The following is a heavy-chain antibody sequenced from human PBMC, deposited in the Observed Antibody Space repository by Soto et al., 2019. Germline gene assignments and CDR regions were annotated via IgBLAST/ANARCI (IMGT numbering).Heavy chain of an antibody. J-gene: IGHJ3*02. CDR3: ARDGGVSSSWYWGAFDI. Sequence: ASVKVSCKASGGTFSSYAISWVRQAPVQGLEWMGGIIPIFGTANYAQKFQGRVTITADESTSTAYMELSSLRSEDTAVYYCARDGGVSSSWYWGAFDIWGQGTMVTVSS. D-gene: IGHD6-13*01. CDR1: GGTFSSYA. V-gene: IGHV1-69*13. CDR2: IIPIFGTA.